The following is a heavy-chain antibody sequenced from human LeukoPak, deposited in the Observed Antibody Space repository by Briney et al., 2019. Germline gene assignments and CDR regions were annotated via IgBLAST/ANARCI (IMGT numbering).Heavy chain of an antibody. CDR1: GYTFTGYY. V-gene: IGHV1-2*02. J-gene: IGHJ6*02. CDR3: ARNPCIAAIYYYYGMDV. Sequence: ASVKVSCKASGYTFTGYYMHWVRQAPGQGLEWMGWINPNSGGTNYARKFQGRVTMTRDTSISTAYMELSRLRSDDTAVYYCARNPCIAAIYYYYGMDVWGQGTTVTVSS. D-gene: IGHD6-13*01. CDR2: INPNSGGT.